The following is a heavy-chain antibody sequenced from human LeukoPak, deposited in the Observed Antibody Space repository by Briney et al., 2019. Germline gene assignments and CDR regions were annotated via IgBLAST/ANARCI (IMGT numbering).Heavy chain of an antibody. V-gene: IGHV4-34*01. D-gene: IGHD5-18*01. J-gene: IGHJ3*02. CDR2: INHGGFT. CDR3: ARSHLWPSGTFDI. CDR1: GASLSGYY. Sequence: SETLSLTCAVSGASLSGYYWSWIRQSPGKGLEWIGEINHGGFTNYNPSLKSRVTVSVDTSRNQIALRLSSLTAADTAVYFCARSHLWPSGTFDIWGQGTVVAVSS.